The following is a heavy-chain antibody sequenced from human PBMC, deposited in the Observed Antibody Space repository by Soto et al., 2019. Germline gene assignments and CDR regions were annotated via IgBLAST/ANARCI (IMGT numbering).Heavy chain of an antibody. J-gene: IGHJ4*02. CDR2: ISGSGGST. V-gene: IGHV3-23*01. CDR1: GFTFSSYA. CDR3: AKDRRGYSGYDDGAFDY. Sequence: PGGSLRLSCAASGFTFSSYAMSWVRQAPGKGLEWVSAISGSGGSTYYADSVKGRFTISRDNSKNTLYLQMNSLRAEDTAVYYCAKDRRGYSGYDDGAFDYWGQGTLVTVSS. D-gene: IGHD5-12*01.